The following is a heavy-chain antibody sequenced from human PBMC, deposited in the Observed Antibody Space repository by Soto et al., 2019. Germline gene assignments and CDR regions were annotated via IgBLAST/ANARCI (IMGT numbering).Heavy chain of an antibody. CDR1: GGTFGNTA. J-gene: IGHJ5*02. D-gene: IGHD3-3*01. CDR2: IVPMFGTA. V-gene: IGHV1-69*12. Sequence: QVQLVQSGAEVKEPGSSVNVSCKTSGGTFGNTAVTWVRQAPGQGLEWIGGIVPMFGTANYAQKSRGIVTITADESTSTAYMELSSLRSDDTAVYYCARDGDPGYSFWSGPLGGGRFDPWGQGTLVTVSS. CDR3: ARDGDPGYSFWSGPLGGGRFDP.